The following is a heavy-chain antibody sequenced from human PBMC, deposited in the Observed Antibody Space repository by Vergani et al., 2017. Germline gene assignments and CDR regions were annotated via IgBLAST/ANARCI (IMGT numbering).Heavy chain of an antibody. V-gene: IGHV4-59*01. CDR3: ARAYYDILTGYDY. CDR2: IYYSGST. Sequence: QVQLQESGPGLVKPSETLSLTCTVSGGSISRYYWSWIRQPPGKGLEWIGYIYYSGSTNYNPSLKSRVTISVDTSKNQFSLKLSSVTAADTAVYYCARAYYDILTGYDYWGQGTLVTVSS. CDR1: GGSISRYY. D-gene: IGHD3-9*01. J-gene: IGHJ4*02.